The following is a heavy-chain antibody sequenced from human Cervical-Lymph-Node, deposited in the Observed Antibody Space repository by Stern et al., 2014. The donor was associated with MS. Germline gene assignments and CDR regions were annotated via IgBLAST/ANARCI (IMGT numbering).Heavy chain of an antibody. J-gene: IGHJ3*02. V-gene: IGHV3-74*01. CDR3: ARGVMVAATYAYDI. CDR2: INSDESST. D-gene: IGHD2-15*01. CDR1: GFTFSTYW. Sequence: VKLVESGGGLVQPGGSLRLSCAASGFTFSTYWMHWVRQAPGKGLVWDSRINSDESSTTYADSVKGRFSISRDNDKNTLYLQMNSLRAEDTAVYYCARGVMVAATYAYDIWGQGTMVTISS.